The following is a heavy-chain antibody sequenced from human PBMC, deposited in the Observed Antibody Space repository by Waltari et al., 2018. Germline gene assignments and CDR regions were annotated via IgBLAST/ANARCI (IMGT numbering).Heavy chain of an antibody. CDR2: TRNKANSYTT. CDR3: ARGNY. V-gene: IGHV3-72*01. J-gene: IGHJ4*02. CDR1: GFTFSDNY. Sequence: VQLVESGGGLVQPGGSLILSCAASGFTFSDNYMDWVRQAPGKGLEWVGRTRNKANSYTTEYAASVKGRFTISRDDSKNSLYLQMNSLKTEDTGVYYCARGNYWGQGTLVTVSS.